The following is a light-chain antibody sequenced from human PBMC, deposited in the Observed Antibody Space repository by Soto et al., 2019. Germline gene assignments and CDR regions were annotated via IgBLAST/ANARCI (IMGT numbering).Light chain of an antibody. V-gene: IGKV4-1*01. CDR1: QSVLHSSNNKNY. Sequence: DIVMTQSPDSLAVSLGERATINCKSSQSVLHSSNNKNYLAWYQQKPGQPPKLLIYLASTRESGVPDRFSGSGSGTDFTLSSSSLQAEDVAVYYCQQYYSPWTFGQGTKVEIK. J-gene: IGKJ1*01. CDR3: QQYYSPWT. CDR2: LAS.